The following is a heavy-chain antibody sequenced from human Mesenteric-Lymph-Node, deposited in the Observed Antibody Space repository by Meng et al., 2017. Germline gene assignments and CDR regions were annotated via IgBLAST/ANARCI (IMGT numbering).Heavy chain of an antibody. J-gene: IGHJ4*02. CDR3: AHSVYCSTGSYRYFDY. V-gene: IGHV2-5*02. CDR1: GFSLSRGVG. D-gene: IGHD2-15*01. CDR2: IYWDDDK. Sequence: SGPTLVKPTQTLTLTCTFSGFSLSRGVGVGWIRQPPGKALEWLALIYWDDDKRYSPSLKSRLTITKDTSKNQVVLSMTNVDPVDTATYFCAHSVYCSTGSYRYFDYWGQGTLVTVSS.